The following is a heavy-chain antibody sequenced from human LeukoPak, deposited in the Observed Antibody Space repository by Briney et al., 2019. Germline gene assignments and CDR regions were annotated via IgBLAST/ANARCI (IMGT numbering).Heavy chain of an antibody. J-gene: IGHJ5*02. CDR3: AKSGYSSSWSNAAVYNWFDP. D-gene: IGHD6-13*01. Sequence: GGSLRLSCAASGFTFSSYGLNWVRQAPGKGLEWLSVIRGSGGSTYYADSVKGRFTISRDNSKNALYLQMNSLRAEDTAVYYCAKSGYSSSWSNAAVYNWFDPWGQGTLVTVSS. CDR1: GFTFSSYG. V-gene: IGHV3-23*01. CDR2: IRGSGGST.